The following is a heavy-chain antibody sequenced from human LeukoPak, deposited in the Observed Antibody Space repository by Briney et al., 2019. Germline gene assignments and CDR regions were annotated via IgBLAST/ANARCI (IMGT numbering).Heavy chain of an antibody. CDR2: IIPIFGTA. CDR3: ARDSEEMATPFDY. Sequence: VKVSCNASGGTFSSYAISWVRQAPGQGLEWMGRIIPIFGTANYTQKFQRRVKINTDETTSKAYMELSSLRSEDTAVYYCARDSEEMATPFDYWGQGTLVTVSS. J-gene: IGHJ4*02. D-gene: IGHD5-24*01. CDR1: GGTFSSYA. V-gene: IGHV1-69*05.